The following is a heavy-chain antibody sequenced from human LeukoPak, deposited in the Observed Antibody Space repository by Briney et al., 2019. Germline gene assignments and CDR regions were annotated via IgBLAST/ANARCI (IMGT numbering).Heavy chain of an antibody. D-gene: IGHD3-3*01. J-gene: IGHJ4*02. Sequence: PGGSLRLSCAASGFTVSNNYMSWVRQAPGKGLEWVSVIYSGGSTYYADSVKGRFTISRDNSKNTLYLQMNSLRAEDTAVYYCAREKEVDFWSGYPIGYYFDYWGQGTLVTVSS. V-gene: IGHV3-53*01. CDR2: IYSGGST. CDR1: GFTVSNNY. CDR3: AREKEVDFWSGYPIGYYFDY.